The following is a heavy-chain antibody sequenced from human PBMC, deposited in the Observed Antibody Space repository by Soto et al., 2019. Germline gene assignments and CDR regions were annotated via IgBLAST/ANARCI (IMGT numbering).Heavy chain of an antibody. CDR1: GGSISSGGYY. V-gene: IGHV4-31*03. J-gene: IGHJ4*02. Sequence: SETLSLTCTVSGGSISSGGYYWSWIRQHPGKGLEWIGYIYYSGSTYYNPSLKSRVTISVDTSKNQFSLKLSSVTAADTAVYYCAEVLRNYDILTGSSHYYFDYWGQGTLVTVSS. CDR2: IYYSGST. D-gene: IGHD3-9*01. CDR3: AEVLRNYDILTGSSHYYFDY.